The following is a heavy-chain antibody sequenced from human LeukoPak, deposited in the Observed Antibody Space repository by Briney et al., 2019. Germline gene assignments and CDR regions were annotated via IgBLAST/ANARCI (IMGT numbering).Heavy chain of an antibody. J-gene: IGHJ4*02. V-gene: IGHV3-7*03. D-gene: IGHD2-2*01. CDR1: GFTFSTFW. CDR3: ARVRVVPAAYTAPYYFDY. CDR2: IKQDGSEK. Sequence: GGSLRLSCAASGFTFSTFWMSWVRQAPGKRLEWVANIKQDGSEKYYVDSVKGRFTISRDNAKNSLYLQMNSLRAEDTAVYYCARVRVVPAAYTAPYYFDYWGQGTLVTVSS.